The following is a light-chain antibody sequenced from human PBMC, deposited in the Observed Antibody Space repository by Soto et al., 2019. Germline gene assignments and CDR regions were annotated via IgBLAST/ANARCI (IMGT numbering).Light chain of an antibody. CDR2: GAS. J-gene: IGKJ2*01. CDR1: QSVSSSY. V-gene: IGKV3-20*01. CDR3: QQYGSSPLQKYT. Sequence: EIVLTQSPGTLSLSPGERATLSCRASQSVSSSYLAWYQQKPGQAPRLLIYGASSRATGIPDRFSGSGSGTDFTLTISRLEPEDFAVYYCQQYGSSPLQKYTFGQGTKLEIK.